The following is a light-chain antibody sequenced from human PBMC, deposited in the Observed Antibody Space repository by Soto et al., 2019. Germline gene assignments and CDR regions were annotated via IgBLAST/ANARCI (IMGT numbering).Light chain of an antibody. V-gene: IGLV1-44*01. CDR1: SSNIGSNN. CDR2: SNN. CDR3: AAWDDSLNGHVV. J-gene: IGLJ2*01. Sequence: QSVLTQPPSASGTPGQRVTISCSGSSSNIGSNNVNWYQQHPGTAPKLLIYSNNQRPSGVPDRFSGSKSGTSASLAISGLQSEDEDDYYCAAWDDSLNGHVVFGGGTKVTVL.